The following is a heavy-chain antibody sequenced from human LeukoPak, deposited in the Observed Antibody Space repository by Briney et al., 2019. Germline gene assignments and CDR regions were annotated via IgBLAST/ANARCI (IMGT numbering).Heavy chain of an antibody. Sequence: SETLSLACAVYGGSFSGYYWSWIRQPPGKGLEWIGEINHSGSTNYNPSLKSRVTISVDTSKNQFSLKLSSETAADTAVYYCARSVGRNYGDYAAFDIWGQGTMVTVSS. CDR3: ARSVGRNYGDYAAFDI. D-gene: IGHD4-17*01. J-gene: IGHJ3*02. CDR1: GGSFSGYY. V-gene: IGHV4-34*01. CDR2: INHSGST.